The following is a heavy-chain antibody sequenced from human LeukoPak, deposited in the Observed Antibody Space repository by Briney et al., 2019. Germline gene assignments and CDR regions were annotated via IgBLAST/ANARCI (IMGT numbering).Heavy chain of an antibody. V-gene: IGHV3-13*01. CDR1: GFTFSSYD. CDR3: ARGGGRYCSGGSCFDY. D-gene: IGHD2-15*01. Sequence: PGGSLRLSCAASGFTFSSYDMHWVRQATGKGLEWVSAISTAGDTYYPGSVKGRFTISRENAKNSLYLQMNSLRAGDTAVYYCARGGGRYCSGGSCFDYWGQGTLVTVSS. CDR2: ISTAGDT. J-gene: IGHJ4*02.